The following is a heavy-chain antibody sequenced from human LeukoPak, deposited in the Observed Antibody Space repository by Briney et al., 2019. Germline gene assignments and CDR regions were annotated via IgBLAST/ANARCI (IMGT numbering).Heavy chain of an antibody. J-gene: IGHJ2*01. D-gene: IGHD3-10*01. Sequence: SETLSLTCTVSGGSISSYYWSWIRQPPGKGLEWIGHIYYSGSTNYNPSLKSRVTISVDTSKNQFSLKLSSVTAADTAVYYCARAVWQPGDWYFDLWGRGTLVTVLS. CDR3: ARAVWQPGDWYFDL. V-gene: IGHV4-59*01. CDR2: IYYSGST. CDR1: GGSISSYY.